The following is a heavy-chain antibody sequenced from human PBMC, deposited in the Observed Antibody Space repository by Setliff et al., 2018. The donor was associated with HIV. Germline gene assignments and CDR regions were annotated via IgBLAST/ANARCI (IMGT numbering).Heavy chain of an antibody. J-gene: IGHJ6*02. V-gene: IGHV1-69*13. Sequence: SVKVSCKASGDTFSRYDISWVRQAPGQGPEWMGGIIPIFATTNYAQSCQGRVTITADESTNTVYMELRGLRSEDRAVYYCAREKGKVESSMVLYYYYGMDVWGQGTTVTVSS. CDR2: IIPIFATT. CDR1: GDTFSRYD. CDR3: AREKGKVESSMVLYYYYGMDV. D-gene: IGHD3-16*02.